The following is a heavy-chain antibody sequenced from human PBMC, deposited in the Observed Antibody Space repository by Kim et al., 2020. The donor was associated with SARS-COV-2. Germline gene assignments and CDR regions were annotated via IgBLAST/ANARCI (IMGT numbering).Heavy chain of an antibody. CDR2: ISYEGSKK. J-gene: IGHJ6*02. CDR3: AKDKSFFYVSIWGESGGMVV. V-gene: IGHV3-30*18. CDR1: GFNFNNFG. D-gene: IGHD3-16*01. Sequence: GSLRLSCAASGFNFNNFGMHWVRQAPGKGLEWVALISYEGSKKYYADSLKGRFTISRDSSKNTLYLQMDSLSPEDTAVYFCAKDKSFFYVSIWGESGGMVVWGHGTTVTVAS.